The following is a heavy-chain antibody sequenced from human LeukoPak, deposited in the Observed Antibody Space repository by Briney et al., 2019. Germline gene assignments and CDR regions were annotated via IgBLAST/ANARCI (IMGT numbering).Heavy chain of an antibody. CDR2: INTNTGNP. Sequence: GASVKVSCKASGYTFTSYAMNWVRQAPGQGLEWMGWINTNTGNPTYAQGFTGRFVFSLDTSVSTAYLQLSSLKAEDTAVYYCARGLRITMVRGVKHQTNWFDPWGQGTLVTVSS. CDR3: ARGLRITMVRGVKHQTNWFDP. V-gene: IGHV7-4-1*02. J-gene: IGHJ5*02. D-gene: IGHD3-10*01. CDR1: GYTFTSYA.